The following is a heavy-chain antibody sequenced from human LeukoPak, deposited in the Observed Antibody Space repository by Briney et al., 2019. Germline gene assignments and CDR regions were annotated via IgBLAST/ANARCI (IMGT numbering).Heavy chain of an antibody. Sequence: SETLSLTCTVSGYSISSGYYWGWIRQPPGKGLEWIGSIYHSGSTYYNPSLKSRVTISVDTSKNQFSLKLSSVTAADTAVYYCAREGNCSGGSCYSPFDYWGQGTLVTVSS. J-gene: IGHJ4*02. CDR1: GYSISSGYY. V-gene: IGHV4-38-2*02. CDR3: AREGNCSGGSCYSPFDY. D-gene: IGHD2-15*01. CDR2: IYHSGST.